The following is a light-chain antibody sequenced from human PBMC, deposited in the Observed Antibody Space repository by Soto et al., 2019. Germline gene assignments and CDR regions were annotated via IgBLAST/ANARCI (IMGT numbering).Light chain of an antibody. V-gene: IGKV3-15*01. CDR3: QQYHNWWT. CDR2: GAS. Sequence: EIVMAHSPATLSVSTGERATLSRRASQSVSSNLAWYQQKPGQAPRLLIYGASTRVTGIPARFSGSGSGTEFTLTISSLQSEDFAVYYCQQYHNWWTFGQGTKVDIK. CDR1: QSVSSN. J-gene: IGKJ1*01.